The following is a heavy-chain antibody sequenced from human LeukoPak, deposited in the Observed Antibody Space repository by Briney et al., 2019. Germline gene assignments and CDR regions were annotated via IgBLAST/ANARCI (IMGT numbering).Heavy chain of an antibody. V-gene: IGHV1-69*04. Sequence: AVKVSCKASVGTFSSYAISWVRQAPGQGLEWMGRIIPILGIANYAQKFQGRVTITADKSTSTAYMALSSLRSEDTVVYYCPRDFRSFSGPASQDYVNWFDPWGQGTLVTVSS. J-gene: IGHJ5*02. CDR1: VGTFSSYA. CDR2: IIPILGIA. D-gene: IGHD3-10*02. CDR3: PRDFRSFSGPASQDYVNWFDP.